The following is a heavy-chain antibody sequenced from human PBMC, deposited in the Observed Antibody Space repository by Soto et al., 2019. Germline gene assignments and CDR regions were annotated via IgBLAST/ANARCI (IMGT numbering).Heavy chain of an antibody. D-gene: IGHD3-22*01. Sequence: SLRLSCVASGFIFEDYAMNWVRQGPGKGLEWVSGISWNRGTIGYADAVKGRFTISRDNAKNSLHLQMNSLRAEDTALYYCAKDVGSYYYDTSAYHYDYWVRGTQVTVSS. CDR3: AKDVGSYYYDTSAYHYDY. J-gene: IGHJ4*01. CDR1: GFIFEDYA. CDR2: ISWNRGTI. V-gene: IGHV3-9*01.